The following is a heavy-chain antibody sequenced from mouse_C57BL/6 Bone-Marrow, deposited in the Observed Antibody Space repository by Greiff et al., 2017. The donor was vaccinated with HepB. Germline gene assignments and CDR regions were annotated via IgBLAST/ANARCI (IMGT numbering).Heavy chain of an antibody. J-gene: IGHJ3*01. CDR3: KRSLHYYDSTFAY. V-gene: IGHV1-4*01. D-gene: IGHD1-1*01. Sequence: QVQLQQSGAELARPGASVKMSCKASGYTFTSYTMHWVKQRPGQGLEWIGYINPSSGYTKYNQKFKVKATLTADKSSSTAYMQLSRLTSEDSADYYCKRSLHYYDSTFAYWGQGILVTVSA. CDR1: GYTFTSYT. CDR2: INPSSGYT.